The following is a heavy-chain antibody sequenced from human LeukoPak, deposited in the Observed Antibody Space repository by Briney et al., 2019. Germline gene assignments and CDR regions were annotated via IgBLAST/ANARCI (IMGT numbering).Heavy chain of an antibody. CDR1: GYTFTGYY. CDR3: ASRTVTTGYYYYYMDV. Sequence: GASVKVSCKASGYTFTGYYMHWVRQAPGQGLEWMGWINPNSGGTNYAQKFQGRVTMTRDTSISAAYMELSRLRSDDTAVYYCASRTVTTGYYYYYMDVWGKGTTATVSS. J-gene: IGHJ6*03. D-gene: IGHD4-11*01. V-gene: IGHV1-2*02. CDR2: INPNSGGT.